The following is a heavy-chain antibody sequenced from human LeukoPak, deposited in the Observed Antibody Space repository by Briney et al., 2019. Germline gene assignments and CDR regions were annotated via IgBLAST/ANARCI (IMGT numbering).Heavy chain of an antibody. J-gene: IGHJ4*02. CDR2: IYSGGNT. D-gene: IGHD1-1*01. CDR1: GFTVSKNY. Sequence: PGGSLRLSCAASGFTVSKNYMSWGRQAPGKGLEWVSVIYSGGNTYYADSVKGRFTISRDNSKKTLYLQMNSLRAEDTAVYYCARDPTGATDYWGQGTLVTVSS. V-gene: IGHV3-53*01. CDR3: ARDPTGATDY.